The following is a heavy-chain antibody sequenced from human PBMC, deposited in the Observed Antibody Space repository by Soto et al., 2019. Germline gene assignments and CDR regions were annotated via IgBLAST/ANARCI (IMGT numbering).Heavy chain of an antibody. V-gene: IGHV4-34*01. CDR2: INHSGST. J-gene: IGHJ5*02. Sequence: PXATLSLSCAVYGGSFSGYYWSWMRQPPGKGLEWIGEINHSGSTNYNPSLKSRVTISVDTSKNQFSLRLSSVTAADTAVYYCARGVAGARRLGWFDPWGQGTLVTVSS. D-gene: IGHD6-19*01. CDR1: GGSFSGYY. CDR3: ARGVAGARRLGWFDP.